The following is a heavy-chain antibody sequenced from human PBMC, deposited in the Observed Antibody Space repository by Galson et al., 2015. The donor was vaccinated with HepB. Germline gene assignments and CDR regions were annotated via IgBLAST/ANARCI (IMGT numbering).Heavy chain of an antibody. J-gene: IGHJ6*02. Sequence: SLRLSCAASGFTFSSYAMHWVRQAPGKGLEWVAVISYDGSNKYYADSVKGRFTISRDNSKNTLYLQMNSLRAEDTAVYYCARDDVVVPAAGDYYYGMDVWGQGTTVTVSS. V-gene: IGHV3-30*04. CDR1: GFTFSSYA. CDR2: ISYDGSNK. CDR3: ARDDVVVPAAGDYYYGMDV. D-gene: IGHD2-2*01.